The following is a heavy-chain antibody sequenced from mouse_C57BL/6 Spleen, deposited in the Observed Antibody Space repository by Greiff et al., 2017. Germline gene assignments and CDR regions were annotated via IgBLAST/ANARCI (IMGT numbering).Heavy chain of an antibody. CDR1: GYTFTTYP. Sequence: QVQLQQPGAELVKPGASVKMSCKASGYTFTTYPIEWMKQNHGKSLEWIGNFNPYNDDTKYNEKFKGKATLTVEKSSSTVYLELSRFTSDDSSVYYCGRSYGKTHWYFDVWGTGTTVTVSS. D-gene: IGHD2-1*01. CDR2: FNPYNDDT. J-gene: IGHJ1*03. V-gene: IGHV1-47*01. CDR3: GRSYGKTHWYFDV.